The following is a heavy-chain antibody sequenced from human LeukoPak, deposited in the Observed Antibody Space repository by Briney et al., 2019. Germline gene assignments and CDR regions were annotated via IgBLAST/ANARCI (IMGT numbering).Heavy chain of an antibody. V-gene: IGHV3-9*01. CDR2: ISWNSNTR. Sequence: GGSLRLSCAASGFTFSSYAMHWVRLAPGKGLEWVSGISWNSNTRDYADSVKGRFTISRDNAKNSLYLQMNSLRTEDTALYYCAKGWLQFSFYFEYWGQGTLVTVSS. J-gene: IGHJ4*02. CDR3: AKGWLQFSFYFEY. D-gene: IGHD5-24*01. CDR1: GFTFSSYA.